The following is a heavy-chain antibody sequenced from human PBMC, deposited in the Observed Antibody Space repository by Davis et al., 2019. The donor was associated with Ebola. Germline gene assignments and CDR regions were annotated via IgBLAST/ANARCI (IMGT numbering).Heavy chain of an antibody. CDR2: ISSGSSTI. J-gene: IGHJ6*02. D-gene: IGHD2-15*01. CDR3: ASGYCSGGSCYSYYYYGMDV. CDR1: GFTFSSYA. V-gene: IGHV3-48*01. Sequence: GESLKISCAASGFTFSSYAMHWVRQAPGKGLEWVSYISSGSSTIYYADSAEGRFTISRDNSKNTLYLQMNSLRAEDTAVYYCASGYCSGGSCYSYYYYGMDVWGQGTTVTVSS.